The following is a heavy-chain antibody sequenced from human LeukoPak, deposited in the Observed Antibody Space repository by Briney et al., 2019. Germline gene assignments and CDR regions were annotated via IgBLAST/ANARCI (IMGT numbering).Heavy chain of an antibody. CDR2: IYYSGST. CDR3: ASCPIRFLEWLSLPPDY. V-gene: IGHV4-39*01. J-gene: IGHJ4*02. Sequence: KTSETLSLTCTVSGGSISSSSYYWGWIRQPPGRGLEWIGSIYYSGSTYYNPSLKSRVTISVDTSKNQFSLKLSSVTAADTAVYYCASCPIRFLEWLSLPPDYWGQGTLVTVSS. CDR1: GGSISSSSYY. D-gene: IGHD3-3*01.